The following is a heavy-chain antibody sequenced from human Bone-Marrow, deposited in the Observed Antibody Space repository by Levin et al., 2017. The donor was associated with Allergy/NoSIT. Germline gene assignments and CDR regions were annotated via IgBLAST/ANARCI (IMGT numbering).Heavy chain of an antibody. Sequence: PGGSLRLSCGASGFVFNTYAFHWVRQAPGKGLEWLAFISHDGKNKYYAESVKGRFTVSRDSSKSTLYLQLTSLRAEDTAIYYCGSAGPHRTLGPRSGKKPIEYWGQGTLVTVSS. CDR2: ISHDGKNK. J-gene: IGHJ4*02. CDR1: GFVFNTYA. CDR3: GSAGPHRTLGPRSGKKPIEY. V-gene: IGHV3-30*04. D-gene: IGHD1-14*01.